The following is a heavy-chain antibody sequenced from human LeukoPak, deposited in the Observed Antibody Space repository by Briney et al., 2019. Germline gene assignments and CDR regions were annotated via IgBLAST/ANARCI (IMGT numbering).Heavy chain of an antibody. CDR2: IYHSGST. D-gene: IGHD3-3*01. Sequence: SETLSLTCTVSGYSISSGYYWGWIRQPPGKGLEWIGSIYHSGSTYYNPSLKSRVTISVDTSKNQFSLKLSSVTAADTAVYYCARHDAHLKTYYDFWSGYPRAFDIWGQGTMVTVSS. J-gene: IGHJ3*02. CDR1: GYSISSGYY. V-gene: IGHV4-38-2*02. CDR3: ARHDAHLKTYYDFWSGYPRAFDI.